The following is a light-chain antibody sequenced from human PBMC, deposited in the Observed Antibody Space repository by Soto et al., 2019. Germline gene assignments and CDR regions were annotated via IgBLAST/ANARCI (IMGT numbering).Light chain of an antibody. V-gene: IGKV1-5*03. J-gene: IGKJ1*01. CDR2: KAS. CDR1: QSVSSW. CDR3: QQYDSYPWT. Sequence: DIQMTQSPSTLPASVGDRFTMTCRASQSVSSWLAWYQQKPGKAPKLLIFKASSLQTGVPSKFSGSGSGTEFTLTISSLQPDDFATYYCQQYDSYPWTFGQGTKVDIK.